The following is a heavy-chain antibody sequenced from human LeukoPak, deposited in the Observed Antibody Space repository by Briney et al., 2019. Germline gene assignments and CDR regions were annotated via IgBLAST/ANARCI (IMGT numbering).Heavy chain of an antibody. Sequence: GGSLRLSCAASGFTFSSYSMNWVRQAPGKGLEWVAVISYDGSNKYYADSVKGRFTISRDNSENTLYLQMNSLRAEDTAVYYCAKGAKNSNYEFDYWGQGTLVTVSS. J-gene: IGHJ4*02. CDR3: AKGAKNSNYEFDY. CDR1: GFTFSSYS. CDR2: ISYDGSNK. V-gene: IGHV3-30*18. D-gene: IGHD4-11*01.